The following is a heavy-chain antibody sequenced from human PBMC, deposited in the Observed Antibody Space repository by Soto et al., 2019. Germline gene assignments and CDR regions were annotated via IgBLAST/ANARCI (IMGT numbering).Heavy chain of an antibody. J-gene: IGHJ4*02. D-gene: IGHD6-13*01. CDR3: ASSGYSNALDY. Sequence: SETLSLTCTVSGVSITSHYWSWVRQPPGKGLEWIGEIYHSGSTNYNPSLKSRVTISVDKSKNQFSLKLSSVTAADTAVYYCASSGYSNALDYWGQGTLVTVSS. CDR1: GVSITSHY. V-gene: IGHV4-4*02. CDR2: IYHSGST.